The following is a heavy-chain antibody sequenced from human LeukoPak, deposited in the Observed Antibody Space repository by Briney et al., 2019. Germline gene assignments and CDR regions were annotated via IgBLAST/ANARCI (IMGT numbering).Heavy chain of an antibody. CDR3: AKGDKYKQQLVLNY. J-gene: IGHJ4*02. CDR1: GFTFSSYA. D-gene: IGHD6-13*01. V-gene: IGHV3-23*01. CDR2: VSASGGST. Sequence: PGGSLRLSCAASGFTFSSYAMSWVRQAPGKGLEWVSGVSASGGSTYYADSVKGRFTISRDNSKNTLYLQMNSLRAEDTAVYYCAKGDKYKQQLVLNYWGQGTLVTVSS.